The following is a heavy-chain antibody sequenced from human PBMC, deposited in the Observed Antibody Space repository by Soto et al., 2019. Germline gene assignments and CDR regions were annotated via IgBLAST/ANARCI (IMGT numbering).Heavy chain of an antibody. D-gene: IGHD3-3*01. V-gene: IGHV4-59*01. CDR2: VYYNGNT. CDR1: GDSMSTYF. CDR3: ARGHEFRSRFYSPYFEY. J-gene: IGHJ4*02. Sequence: SETLSLTCTVSGDSMSTYFWSWIRQPPGKGLEWIGDVYYNGNTTYNPSLEGRVTISVDTSKHQFSLKLTSVTAADTAVYYCARGHEFRSRFYSPYFEYWGQKTLVTVSS.